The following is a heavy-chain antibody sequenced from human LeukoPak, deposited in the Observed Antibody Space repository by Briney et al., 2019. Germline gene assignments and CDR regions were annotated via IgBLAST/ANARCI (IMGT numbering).Heavy chain of an antibody. CDR1: GYTFTGYY. Sequence: ASVKVSCKASGYTFTGYYMHWVRQAPGQGLEWMGWINPNSGGTNYAQKFQGRVTMTRDTSISTAYMELSRLRSDDTAVYYCARVPYSSSWYGFDYRGQGTLVTVSS. CDR2: INPNSGGT. V-gene: IGHV1-2*02. J-gene: IGHJ4*02. D-gene: IGHD6-13*01. CDR3: ARVPYSSSWYGFDY.